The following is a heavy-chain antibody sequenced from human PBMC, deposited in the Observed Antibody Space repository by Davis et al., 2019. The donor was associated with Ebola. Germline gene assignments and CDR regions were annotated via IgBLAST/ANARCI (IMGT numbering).Heavy chain of an antibody. CDR1: GFTFSHYG. CDR3: AKDSRGYSSGVDY. V-gene: IGHV3-30*18. Sequence: GESLKIPCAAPGFTFSHYGMHWVRQAPGKGLEWVAVMSLDGSEESYGDSVKGRFIISRDNSRNTLYLQMNNLRPEDTAVYFCAKDSRGYSSGVDYWGQGTLVTVSS. D-gene: IGHD6-25*01. CDR2: MSLDGSEE. J-gene: IGHJ4*02.